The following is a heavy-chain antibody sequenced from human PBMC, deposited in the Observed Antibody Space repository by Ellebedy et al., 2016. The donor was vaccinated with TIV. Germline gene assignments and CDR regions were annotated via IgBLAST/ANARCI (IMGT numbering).Heavy chain of an antibody. Sequence: GGSLRLSCAASGFTFSSYEMNWVRQAPGKGLEWVSYISSSGSTIYYADSVKGRFTISRDNAKNSLYLQMNSLRAEDTAVYYCARDKGKRRSDYWGQGTLVTVSS. CDR3: ARDKGKRRSDY. V-gene: IGHV3-48*03. CDR2: ISSSGSTI. D-gene: IGHD4-17*01. CDR1: GFTFSSYE. J-gene: IGHJ4*02.